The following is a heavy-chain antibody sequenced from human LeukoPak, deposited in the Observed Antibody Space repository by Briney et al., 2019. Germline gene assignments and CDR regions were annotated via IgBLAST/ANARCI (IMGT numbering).Heavy chain of an antibody. D-gene: IGHD2-15*01. CDR2: ISDSGSYT. Sequence: GGSLRLSCAASGFTFSSYAMSWVRRAPGKGLEGVSAISDSGSYTYDADSVKGRFTIYRDNSKNNLYLQMNSLRAEDTDVYYCVKQLGYCSDGSCYFDFWGQGSLVTVSS. V-gene: IGHV3-23*01. CDR1: GFTFSSYA. CDR3: VKQLGYCSDGSCYFDF. J-gene: IGHJ4*02.